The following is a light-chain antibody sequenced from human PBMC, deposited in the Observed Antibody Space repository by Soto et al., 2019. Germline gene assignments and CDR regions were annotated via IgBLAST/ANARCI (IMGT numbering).Light chain of an antibody. J-gene: IGKJ1*01. CDR3: QQFVSSPRA. CDR2: AAS. CDR1: QNISTSF. Sequence: EIVLTQSPDTLSLSPGERATLSCRASQNISTSFIAWYQQKPGQAPRLLISAASSRAAGVPDRFGGSGSGTDFTLTIRSLEPEDFAVYYCQQFVSSPRAFGQGTKVEI. V-gene: IGKV3-20*01.